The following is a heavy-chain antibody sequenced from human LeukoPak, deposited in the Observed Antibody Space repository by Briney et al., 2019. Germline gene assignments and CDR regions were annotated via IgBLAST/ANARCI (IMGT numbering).Heavy chain of an antibody. CDR3: ARAWTTVTTAFDI. CDR1: GFTFSSYA. V-gene: IGHV3-23*01. Sequence: GGSLRLSCAASGFTFSSYAMSWVRQAPGKGLEWVSGISNSGGTTYYADSVKGRFTISRGNSKNTLFMQMNSLRAEDTAVYYCARAWTTVTTAFDIWGQGTMVTVSS. CDR2: ISNSGGTT. J-gene: IGHJ3*02. D-gene: IGHD4-17*01.